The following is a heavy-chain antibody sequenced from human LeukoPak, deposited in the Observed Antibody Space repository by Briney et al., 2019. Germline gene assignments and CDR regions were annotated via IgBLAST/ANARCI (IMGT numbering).Heavy chain of an antibody. Sequence: SETLSLTCTVSGGSISSSSYYWGWIRQPPGKGLEWIGSIYYSGSTYYNPSLKSRVTISVDTSKNQYSLKLSSVTAADTAVYYCARRVAVAGSNWFDPWGQGTLVTVSS. CDR2: IYYSGST. J-gene: IGHJ5*02. CDR3: ARRVAVAGSNWFDP. V-gene: IGHV4-39*01. CDR1: GGSISSSSYY. D-gene: IGHD6-19*01.